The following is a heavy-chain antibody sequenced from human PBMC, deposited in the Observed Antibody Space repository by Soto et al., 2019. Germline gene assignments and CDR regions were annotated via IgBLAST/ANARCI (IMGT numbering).Heavy chain of an antibody. V-gene: IGHV3-7*01. CDR2: IKQDGSEK. Sequence: PGGSLRLSCAASGFTFSSYWMSWVRQAPGKGLEWVANIKQDGSEKYYVDYVKGRFTISRDNAKNSLYLQMNSLRAEDTAVYYCARRCSGGSCELGPYFDYWGQGT. CDR1: GFTFSSYW. CDR3: ARRCSGGSCELGPYFDY. J-gene: IGHJ4*02. D-gene: IGHD2-15*01.